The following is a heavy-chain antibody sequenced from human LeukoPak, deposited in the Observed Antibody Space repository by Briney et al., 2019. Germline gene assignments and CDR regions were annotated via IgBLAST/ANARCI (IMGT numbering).Heavy chain of an antibody. D-gene: IGHD3/OR15-3a*01. V-gene: IGHV4-30-4*07. CDR2: IYYSGST. J-gene: IGHJ4*02. CDR3: VRGDSPDFDF. Sequence: PSQTLSLTCAVSGGSITSGGYSWSWIRQPPGKGLEWIGYIYYSGSTYYNPSLQSRVTISADTSKNQFSLRLSSVTAADTAVYYCVRGDSPDFDFWGQGTLVTVSS. CDR1: GGSITSGGYS.